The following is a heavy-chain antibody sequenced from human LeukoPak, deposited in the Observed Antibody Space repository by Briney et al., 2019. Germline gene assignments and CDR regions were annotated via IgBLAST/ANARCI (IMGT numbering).Heavy chain of an antibody. V-gene: IGHV3-21*01. CDR1: GFTFSSYS. CDR2: ISSSSSYI. D-gene: IGHD2-15*01. CDR3: ARDAAYCSGGSCYFGY. Sequence: GGSLRLSCPASGFTFSSYSMNWVRQAPGKGLEWVSSISSSSSYIYYADSVKGRFTISRDNAKNSLYLQMNSLRAEDTAVYYCARDAAYCSGGSCYFGYWGQGTLVTVSS. J-gene: IGHJ4*02.